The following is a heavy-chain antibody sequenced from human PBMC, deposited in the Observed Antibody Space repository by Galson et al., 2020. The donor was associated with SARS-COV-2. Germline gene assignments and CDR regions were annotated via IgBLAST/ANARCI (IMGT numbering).Heavy chain of an antibody. CDR3: ARRAQYDSTIT. J-gene: IGHJ4*02. Sequence: SETLSLTCTVSGAPLSSGTYLWAWIRQTPGKGLEWIGSLYHNGNTYYNPSLRSPVIKYIDASANEVSLILLSVTAADTAIYDCARRAQYDSTITWGRGTLVFVSS. D-gene: IGHD3-10*01. CDR2: LYHNGNT. CDR1: GAPLSSGTYL. V-gene: IGHV4-39*01.